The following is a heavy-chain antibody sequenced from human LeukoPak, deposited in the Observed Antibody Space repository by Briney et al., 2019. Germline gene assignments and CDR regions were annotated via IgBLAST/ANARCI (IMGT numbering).Heavy chain of an antibody. CDR2: INHSGST. D-gene: IGHD3-10*01. CDR3: ARNWAGSGSYDY. Sequence: SETLSLTCAVYGGSFSGYYWSWIRQPPGKGLEWIGEINHSGSTNYNPSLKSRVTIPVDTSKNQFSLKLSSVTAADTAVYYCARNWAGSGSYDYWGQGTLVTVSS. CDR1: GGSFSGYY. J-gene: IGHJ4*02. V-gene: IGHV4-34*01.